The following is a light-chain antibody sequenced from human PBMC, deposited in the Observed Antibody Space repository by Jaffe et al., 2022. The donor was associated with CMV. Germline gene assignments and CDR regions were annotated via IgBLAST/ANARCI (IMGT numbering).Light chain of an antibody. CDR1: QSILTW. J-gene: IGKJ2*01. V-gene: IGKV1-5*03. CDR3: QQYSSYPYT. Sequence: DTQMTQSPSTLSASVGDRVTITCRASQSILTWLAWFQQKPGQAPKLLIYKASSLASGVPSRFSGSGSGTEFTLSVSSLQPDDSGTYYCQQYSSYPYTFGQGTKLEIK. CDR2: KAS.